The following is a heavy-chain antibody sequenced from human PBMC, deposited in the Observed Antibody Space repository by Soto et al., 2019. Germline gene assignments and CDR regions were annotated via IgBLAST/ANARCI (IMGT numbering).Heavy chain of an antibody. V-gene: IGHV1-69*13. J-gene: IGHJ4*02. Sequence: SVKVSCKASGGTFSSYAISWVRQAPGQGLEWMGGIIPIFGTANYAQKFQGRVTITADESTSTAYMELSSLRSEDTAVYYCASEGDYGTQPGYWGQGTLVTVSS. CDR2: IIPIFGTA. CDR3: ASEGDYGTQPGY. CDR1: GGTFSSYA. D-gene: IGHD4-17*01.